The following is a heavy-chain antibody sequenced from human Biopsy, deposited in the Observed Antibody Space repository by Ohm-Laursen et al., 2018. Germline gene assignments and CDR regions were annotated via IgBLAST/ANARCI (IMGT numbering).Heavy chain of an antibody. CDR3: ARDDAVTVIRGLYY. CDR2: IYYSGTT. D-gene: IGHD2-21*02. CDR1: GGSISSYY. V-gene: IGHV4-59*01. Sequence: SETLSLTYTVSGGSISSYYWNWIRQPPGKGLEWIGYIYYSGTTDYSPSLKSRVIISIDKSKNQFFLKLSSVTAEDTAVYYCARDDAVTVIRGLYYWGQGALVTVSS. J-gene: IGHJ4*02.